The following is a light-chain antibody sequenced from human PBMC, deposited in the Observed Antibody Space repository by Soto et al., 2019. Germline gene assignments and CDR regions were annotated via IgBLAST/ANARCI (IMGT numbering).Light chain of an antibody. CDR1: SSDVGGYNY. CDR3: SSYTSSIAWV. Sequence: QSALTQPASVSGSPGQSITISCTGTSSDVGGYNYVSWYQQHPGKAPKLMIYDVSNRPSGVSNRFSGSKSDNTASLTISGLQAEDEGDYYCSSYTSSIAWVFGGGTKLTVL. J-gene: IGLJ3*02. V-gene: IGLV2-14*01. CDR2: DVS.